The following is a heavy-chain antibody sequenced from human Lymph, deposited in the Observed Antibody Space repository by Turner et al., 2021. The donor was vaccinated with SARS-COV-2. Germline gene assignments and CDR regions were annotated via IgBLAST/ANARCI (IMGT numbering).Heavy chain of an antibody. Sequence: EVQLVQSGAEVKKPGESLKTSCRPSGYSFTTYWLGWVRQMPGKGLEWMGIIYPGDSDTRYSPSFQGQVTISADKSISPAYLQWSSLKASDTAMYYCARREWGGSLGHIDYWGQGTLVTVSS. J-gene: IGHJ4*02. CDR2: IYPGDSDT. CDR3: ARREWGGSLGHIDY. D-gene: IGHD3-3*01. CDR1: GYSFTTYW. V-gene: IGHV5-51*01.